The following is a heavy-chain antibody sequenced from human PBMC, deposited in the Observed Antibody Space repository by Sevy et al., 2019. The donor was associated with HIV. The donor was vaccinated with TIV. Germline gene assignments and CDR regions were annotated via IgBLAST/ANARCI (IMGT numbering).Heavy chain of an antibody. CDR1: GYTFTSYG. Sequence: ASVKVSCKASGYTFTSYGISWVRQAPGQGLEWMGWISAYNGNTNYAQKLQGRVTMTTDTSTSTAYKELRSLRSDDTAVYYCARDGLWFGELDYWGQGTLVTVSS. CDR2: ISAYNGNT. V-gene: IGHV1-18*01. D-gene: IGHD3-10*01. J-gene: IGHJ4*02. CDR3: ARDGLWFGELDY.